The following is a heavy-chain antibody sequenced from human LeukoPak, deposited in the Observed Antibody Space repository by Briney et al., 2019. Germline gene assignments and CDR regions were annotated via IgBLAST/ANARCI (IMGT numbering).Heavy chain of an antibody. CDR3: AKNVYGYGGSFDY. J-gene: IGHJ4*02. CDR1: GCTFTGYY. Sequence: GASVKVSCKASGCTFTGYYMHWVRQAPGQGLEWMGRINPNSGGTNYAQKFQGRVTMTRDTSISTAYMELSRLRSDDTAVYYCAKNVYGYGGSFDYWGQGTLVTVSS. D-gene: IGHD5-18*01. V-gene: IGHV1-2*06. CDR2: INPNSGGT.